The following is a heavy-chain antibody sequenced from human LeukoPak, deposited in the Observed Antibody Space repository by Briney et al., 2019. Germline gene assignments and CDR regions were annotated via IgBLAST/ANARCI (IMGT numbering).Heavy chain of an antibody. CDR1: GFTFSSYA. J-gene: IGHJ6*03. CDR2: ISGSGGST. CDR3: ARVRRDTAMVNYMDV. V-gene: IGHV3-23*01. Sequence: GGSLRLSCAASGFTFSSYAMSWVRQAPGKGLEWVSAISGSGGSTYYADSVKGRFTISRDNAKNSLYLQMNSLRADDTALYYCARVRRDTAMVNYMDVWGKGTTVTISS. D-gene: IGHD5-18*01.